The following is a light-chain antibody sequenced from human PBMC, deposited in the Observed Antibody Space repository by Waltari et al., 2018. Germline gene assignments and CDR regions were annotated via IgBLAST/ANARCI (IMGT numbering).Light chain of an antibody. Sequence: EIVLTQSPATLSLSPGEGATLSCRASQSVGSYLALYQPKPGQAPRLLIYDASNRATGIPVRFSGSGSGTDFTLTISSLEPEDFAVYYCQQRSNWPPFTFGPGTKVDMK. J-gene: IGKJ3*01. CDR1: QSVGSY. V-gene: IGKV3-11*01. CDR2: DAS. CDR3: QQRSNWPPFT.